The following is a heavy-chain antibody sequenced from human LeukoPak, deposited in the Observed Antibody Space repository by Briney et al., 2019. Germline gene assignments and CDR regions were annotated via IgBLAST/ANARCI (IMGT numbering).Heavy chain of an antibody. V-gene: IGHV4-39*01. J-gene: IGHJ4*02. Sequence: SETLSLTCTVSGGSISSSTYYWGWIRQPPGKGLEWIANVYFTGSTYYNPSLQSRVTISVDTSRNQFSLNLISVTAADTAVFYCVCCSTSSCHGFDSWGQGTLVTVSS. CDR2: VYFTGST. CDR3: VCCSTSSCHGFDS. CDR1: GGSISSSTYY. D-gene: IGHD2-2*01.